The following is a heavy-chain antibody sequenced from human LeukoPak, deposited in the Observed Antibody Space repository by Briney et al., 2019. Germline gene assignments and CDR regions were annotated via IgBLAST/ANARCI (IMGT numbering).Heavy chain of an antibody. Sequence: PGGSLRLSCAASGFNFSSAWMTWVRQAPGKGLEWVGRIKNKTEGGTTDYAEPVKGRFTISRDDSANMLYLQMNSLKIEDTAVYYCTTRKSIWGQGTLVTVSS. CDR1: GFNFSSAW. V-gene: IGHV3-15*05. CDR2: IKNKTEGGTT. J-gene: IGHJ4*02. CDR3: TTRKSI. D-gene: IGHD2-21*01.